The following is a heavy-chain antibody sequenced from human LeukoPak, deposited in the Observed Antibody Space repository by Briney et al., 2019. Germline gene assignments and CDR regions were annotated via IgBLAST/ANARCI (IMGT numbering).Heavy chain of an antibody. CDR2: INPNSGGT. CDR3: ARDPGDMGYFDY. D-gene: IGHD7-27*01. V-gene: IGHV1-2*02. J-gene: IGHJ4*02. CDR1: GYTFTGYY. Sequence: GASVKVSCKASGYTFTGYYMHWVRQAPGQGLEWMGWINPNSGGTSYAQKFQGRVTMTRDTSISTAYMELSRLRSDDTAVYYCARDPGDMGYFDYWGQGTLVTVSS.